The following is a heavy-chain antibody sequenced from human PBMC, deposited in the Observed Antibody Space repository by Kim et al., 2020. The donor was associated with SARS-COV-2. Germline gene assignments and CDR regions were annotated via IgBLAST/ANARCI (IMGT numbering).Heavy chain of an antibody. D-gene: IGHD6-19*01. Sequence: NDNPARNSRVTISVDTSKNQFSLKLSSVTAADTAVYYCARAQAVAGHFDYWGQGTLVTVSS. CDR3: ARAQAVAGHFDY. J-gene: IGHJ4*02. V-gene: IGHV4-34*01.